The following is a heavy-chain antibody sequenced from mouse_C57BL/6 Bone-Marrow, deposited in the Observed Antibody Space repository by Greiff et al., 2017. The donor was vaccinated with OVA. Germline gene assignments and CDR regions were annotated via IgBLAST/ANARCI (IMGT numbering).Heavy chain of an antibody. D-gene: IGHD2-4*01. V-gene: IGHV1-50*01. CDR3: ARRVDYLSY. CDR1: GYTFTSYW. CDR2: IDPSDSYT. Sequence: QVQLQQPGAELVKPGASVKLSCKASGYTFTSYWMQWVKQRPGQGLEWIGEIDPSDSYTNYNQKFKGKATLTLDPSSSTAYMQLSSLTSEDSAVFYCARRVDYLSYWGQGTTLTVSS. J-gene: IGHJ2*01.